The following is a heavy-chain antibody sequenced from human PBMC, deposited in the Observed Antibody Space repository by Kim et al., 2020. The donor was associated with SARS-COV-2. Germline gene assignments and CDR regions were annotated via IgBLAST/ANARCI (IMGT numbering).Heavy chain of an antibody. D-gene: IGHD3-22*01. V-gene: IGHV1-69*13. CDR2: IIPIFGTA. CDR3: ARAYYYDSSGYYPHFVLGAGQPYYYYGMDV. Sequence: SVKVSCKASGGTFSSYAISWVRQAPGQGLEWMGGIIPIFGTANYAQKFQGRVTITADESTSTAYMELSSLRSEDTAVYYCARAYYYDSSGYYPHFVLGAGQPYYYYGMDVWGQGTTVTVSS. CDR1: GGTFSSYA. J-gene: IGHJ6*02.